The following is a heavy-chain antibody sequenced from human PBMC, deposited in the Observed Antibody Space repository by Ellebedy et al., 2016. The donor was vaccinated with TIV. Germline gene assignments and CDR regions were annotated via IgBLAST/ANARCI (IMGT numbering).Heavy chain of an antibody. CDR2: ISSSSSTI. J-gene: IGHJ4*02. CDR3: AAYGSGSYLSASFDY. Sequence: GGSLRLSXAASGFTFSSYSMNWVRQAPGKGLEWVSYISSSSSTIYYADSVKGRFTISRDNAKNSLYLQMNSLRDEDTAVYYCAAYGSGSYLSASFDYWGQGTLATVSS. CDR1: GFTFSSYS. D-gene: IGHD3-10*01. V-gene: IGHV3-48*02.